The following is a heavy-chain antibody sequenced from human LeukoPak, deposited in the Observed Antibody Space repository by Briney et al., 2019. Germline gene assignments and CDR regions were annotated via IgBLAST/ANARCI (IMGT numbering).Heavy chain of an antibody. Sequence: GGSLRPSCEVSRPDFTIAWMSWVRQAPGKGLEWVGRITTDGGTTDYAAPVKGRFTISRDDAENTLYLQMNSLNTEDTAVYYCTTGIGTIDYWGQGTLVTVSS. D-gene: IGHD1-26*01. J-gene: IGHJ4*02. CDR2: ITTDGGTT. V-gene: IGHV3-15*01. CDR1: RPDFTIAW. CDR3: TTGIGTIDY.